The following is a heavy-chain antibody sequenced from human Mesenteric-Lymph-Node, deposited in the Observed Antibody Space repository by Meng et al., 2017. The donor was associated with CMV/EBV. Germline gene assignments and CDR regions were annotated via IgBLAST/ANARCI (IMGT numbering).Heavy chain of an antibody. CDR1: GFTFHDYT. J-gene: IGHJ6*02. CDR3: AKESAVASTLHYYYGMDV. D-gene: IGHD2-15*01. CDR2: ISGSGATT. Sequence: GESLKISCAASGFTFHDYTMHWVRQAPGKGLEWVSGISGSGATTYNADSVKGRFTISSDNSKNTLYLQMNSLRAEDTATYYCAKESAVASTLHYYYGMDVWGQGTTVTVSS. V-gene: IGHV3-23*01.